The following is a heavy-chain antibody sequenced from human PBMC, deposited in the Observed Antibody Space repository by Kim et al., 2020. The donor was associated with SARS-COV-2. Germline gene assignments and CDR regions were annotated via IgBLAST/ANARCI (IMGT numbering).Heavy chain of an antibody. J-gene: IGHJ4*02. V-gene: IGHV5-51*01. CDR2: T. Sequence: TRYSPSFQGQVTISADKSISTAYLQWSSLKASDTAMYYCARRDYGGEIDYWGQGTLVTVSS. CDR3: ARRDYGGEIDY. D-gene: IGHD4-17*01.